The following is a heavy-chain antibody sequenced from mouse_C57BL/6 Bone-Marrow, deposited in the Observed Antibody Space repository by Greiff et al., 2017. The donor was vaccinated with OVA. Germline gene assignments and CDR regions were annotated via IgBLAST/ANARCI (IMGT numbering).Heavy chain of an antibody. CDR3: TGGRLRRGRFDY. J-gene: IGHJ2*01. Sequence: EVQGVESGGGLVQPGGSMKLSCVASGFTFSNYWMNWVRQSPEKGLEWVAQIRLKSDNYATHYAESVKGRFTISRDDSKSSVYLQMNNLRAEDTGIYYCTGGRLRRGRFDYWGQGTTLTVSS. CDR1: GFTFSNYW. D-gene: IGHD2-4*01. V-gene: IGHV6-3*01. CDR2: IRLKSDNYAT.